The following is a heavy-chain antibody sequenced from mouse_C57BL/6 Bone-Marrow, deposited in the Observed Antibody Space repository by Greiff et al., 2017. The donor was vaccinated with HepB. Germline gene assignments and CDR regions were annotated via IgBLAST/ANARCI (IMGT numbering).Heavy chain of an antibody. Sequence: VQLQQSGPELVKPGASVKISCKASGYSFTGYYMNWVKQSPEKSLEWIGEINPSTGGTTYNQKFKAKATLTVDKSSSTAYMQLKSLTSEDSAVYYCARRAMVTRRFAYWGQGTLVTVSA. CDR3: ARRAMVTRRFAY. CDR1: GYSFTGYY. CDR2: INPSTGGT. V-gene: IGHV1-42*01. J-gene: IGHJ3*01. D-gene: IGHD2-2*01.